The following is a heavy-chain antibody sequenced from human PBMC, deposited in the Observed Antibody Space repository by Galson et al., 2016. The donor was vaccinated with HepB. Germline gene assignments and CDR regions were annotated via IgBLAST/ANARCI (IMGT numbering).Heavy chain of an antibody. Sequence: SVKVSCKASGGTFSSYAISWVRQAPGQGLEWMGGIIPIFGTKNYAQKFQGRVTITADKSTSTAYMELTSLRSEDTAVYYCARTHYDCSNNNCYLPDYYYYGMDVWGQGTTVTVSS. CDR1: GGTFSSYA. CDR3: ARTHYDCSNNNCYLPDYYYYGMDV. V-gene: IGHV1-69*06. D-gene: IGHD2-2*01. CDR2: IIPIFGTK. J-gene: IGHJ6*02.